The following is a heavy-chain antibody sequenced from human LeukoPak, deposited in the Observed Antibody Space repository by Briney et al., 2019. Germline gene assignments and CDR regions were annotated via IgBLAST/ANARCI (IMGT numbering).Heavy chain of an antibody. J-gene: IGHJ6*03. V-gene: IGHV1-2*02. D-gene: IGHD6-6*01. CDR3: ASPAVAARPSDYYYYMDV. CDR2: INPNSGGT. Sequence: ASVKVSCKASGYTFTGYYMHWVRQAPGQGLEWMGWINPNSGGTNYAQKFQGRVTMTRDTSISTAYMELSRLRSDDTAVYYCASPAVAARPSDYYYYMDVWGKGTTVTVSS. CDR1: GYTFTGYY.